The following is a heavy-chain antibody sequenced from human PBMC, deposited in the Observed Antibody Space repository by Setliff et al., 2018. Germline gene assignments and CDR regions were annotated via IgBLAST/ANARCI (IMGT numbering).Heavy chain of an antibody. CDR3: ARERMYYNFWSGYSDY. CDR2: IYYSGST. J-gene: IGHJ4*02. V-gene: IGHV4-39*07. D-gene: IGHD3-3*01. CDR1: GGSISSSSYY. Sequence: SETLSLTCTVSGGSISSSSYYWGWIRQPPGKGLERIGSIYYSGSTYYNPSLKSRVTISVDTSKNQFFLKLSSVTAADTAVYYCARERMYYNFWSGYSDYWGQGTLVTVSS.